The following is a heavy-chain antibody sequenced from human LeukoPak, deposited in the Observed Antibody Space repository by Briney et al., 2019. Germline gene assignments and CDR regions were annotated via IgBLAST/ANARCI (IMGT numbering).Heavy chain of an antibody. D-gene: IGHD3-10*01. CDR1: GGSFGDFY. CDR2: INHSGYT. Sequence: PSETLSLTCAVSGGSFGDFYWSWIRQPPGKGLEWIGEINHSGYTNYYPSLKSRVTISVDTSKNQFSLRLSSVTAADTAVYYCARENVDYGSGSIDYWGQGTLVTVSS. V-gene: IGHV4-34*01. J-gene: IGHJ4*02. CDR3: ARENVDYGSGSIDY.